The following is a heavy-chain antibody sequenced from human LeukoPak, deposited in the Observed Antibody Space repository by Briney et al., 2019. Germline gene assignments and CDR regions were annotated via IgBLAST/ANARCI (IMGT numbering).Heavy chain of an antibody. D-gene: IGHD3-16*02. V-gene: IGHV3-48*01. Sequence: GGSLRLSCAASGFTFSSYSMIWVRQAPGKGLEWVSYISSSSSTIYYADSVKGRFTISRDNAKNSLYLQMNSLRAEDTAVYYCAKVAVWGSYRFDYWGQGTLVTVSS. J-gene: IGHJ4*02. CDR1: GFTFSSYS. CDR2: ISSSSSTI. CDR3: AKVAVWGSYRFDY.